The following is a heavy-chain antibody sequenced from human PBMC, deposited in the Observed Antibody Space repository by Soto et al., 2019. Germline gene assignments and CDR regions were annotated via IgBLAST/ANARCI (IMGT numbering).Heavy chain of an antibody. V-gene: IGHV3-23*01. Sequence: EVQLLESGGGLVQPGGSLRLSCAASGFTFSSYAMSWVRQAPGKGLEWVSAISGSGGSTYYADFVKGRFTISRDNSKNKLYLKMNSLRAEDTAVYYCVKDGAYCGGDCYPDAFDIWGQGTMVTVSS. CDR1: GFTFSSYA. CDR3: VKDGAYCGGDCYPDAFDI. CDR2: ISGSGGST. D-gene: IGHD2-21*02. J-gene: IGHJ3*02.